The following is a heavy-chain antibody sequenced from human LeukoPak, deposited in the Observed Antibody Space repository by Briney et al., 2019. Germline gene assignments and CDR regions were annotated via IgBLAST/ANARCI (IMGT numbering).Heavy chain of an antibody. Sequence: SETLSLTCAVYGGSFSGYYWSWIRQPPGKGLEWIGEINHSGSTNYNPSLKSRVTISVDTSKNQFSLKLSSVTAADTAVYYCARDAALPEYSSGWVSFEDYWGQGTLVTVSS. CDR1: GGSFSGYY. J-gene: IGHJ4*02. CDR3: ARDAALPEYSSGWVSFEDY. V-gene: IGHV4-34*01. D-gene: IGHD6-19*01. CDR2: INHSGST.